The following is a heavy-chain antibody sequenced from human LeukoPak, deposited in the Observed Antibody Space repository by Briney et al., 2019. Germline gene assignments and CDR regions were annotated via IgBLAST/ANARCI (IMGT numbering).Heavy chain of an antibody. CDR1: GGSISSYY. CDR2: IYYSGST. Sequence: SETLSLTCTVSGGSISSYYWSWIRQPPGKGLEWIGYIYYSGSTNYDPSLKSRVTISVDTSKNQFSLKLSSVTAADTAVYYCARSYIDPNWFDPWGQGTLVTVSS. V-gene: IGHV4-59*01. D-gene: IGHD4-11*01. CDR3: ARSYIDPNWFDP. J-gene: IGHJ5*02.